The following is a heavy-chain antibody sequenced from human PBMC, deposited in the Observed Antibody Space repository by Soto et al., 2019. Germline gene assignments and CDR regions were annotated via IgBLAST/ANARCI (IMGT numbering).Heavy chain of an antibody. V-gene: IGHV3-23*01. CDR3: AKASCSSTSCYVDY. Sequence: PGGSLRLSCAASGFTFSSCAMSWVRQAPRKGLEWVSGLNGGGDSTYYADSAKGRFTISRVNSKNTLYLQMNSLRAEDTAVYYCAKASCSSTSCYVDYWGQGTLVTVSS. J-gene: IGHJ4*02. D-gene: IGHD2-2*01. CDR2: LNGGGDST. CDR1: GFTFSSCA.